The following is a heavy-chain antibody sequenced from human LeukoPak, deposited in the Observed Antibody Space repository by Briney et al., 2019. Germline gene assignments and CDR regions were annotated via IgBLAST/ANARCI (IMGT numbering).Heavy chain of an antibody. CDR3: AKSQWLVPNDAFDI. CDR1: GFTFDDYA. V-gene: IGHV3-9*03. Sequence: PGGSLRLSCAASGFTFDDYAMHWVRQAPGKGLEWVSGISWNSGSIGYADSVKGRFTISRDNAKNSLYLRMNSLRAEDMALYYCAKSQWLVPNDAFDIWGQGTMVTVSS. J-gene: IGHJ3*02. CDR2: ISWNSGSI. D-gene: IGHD6-19*01.